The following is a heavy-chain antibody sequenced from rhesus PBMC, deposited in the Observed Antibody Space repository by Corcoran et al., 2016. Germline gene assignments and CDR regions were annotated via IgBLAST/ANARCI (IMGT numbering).Heavy chain of an antibody. V-gene: IGHV3-103*01. D-gene: IGHD2-39*01. CDR3: VRDPDCGRGVCHAFDY. CDR2: IDIGGTT. J-gene: IGHJ4*01. CDR1: GFTFTHYA. Sequence: EVQLVESGGDLAKPGGSLRLSCAASGFTFTHYAIHWVRQAPGKGLEWVSAIDIGGTTYSADSVKARFTISRDNSRNTVSLQMNSLRDEDTAIYYCVRDPDCGRGVCHAFDYWGQGVLVTVSS.